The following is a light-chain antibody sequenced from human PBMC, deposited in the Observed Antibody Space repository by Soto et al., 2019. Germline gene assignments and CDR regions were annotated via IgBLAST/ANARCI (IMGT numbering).Light chain of an antibody. CDR2: EVS. V-gene: IGLV2-8*01. J-gene: IGLJ1*01. CDR1: SSDVGGYNY. Sequence: SVLTQPPSAPGSPGQSVTISCTGTSSDVGGYNYVSWYQQHPGKAPKLMIYEVSKRPSGVPDRFSGSKSGNTASLTVSGLQAEDEADYYCSSYAGSNNLVFGTGTKVTVL. CDR3: SSYAGSNNLV.